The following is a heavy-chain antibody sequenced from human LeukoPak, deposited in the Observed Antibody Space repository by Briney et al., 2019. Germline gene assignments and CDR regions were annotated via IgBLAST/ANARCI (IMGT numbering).Heavy chain of an antibody. J-gene: IGHJ4*02. CDR3: ARGVYDFDY. D-gene: IGHD3-22*01. CDR2: IKEDGSEK. V-gene: IGHV3-7*01. Sequence: GGSLRLSCAASTFTFSIYWMSWVRQAPGKGLEWVANIKEDGSEKYYVDSVKGRFTISRDNAKNSLYLQMNSLRAEDTAVYYCARGVYDFDYWGQGTLVTVSS. CDR1: TFTFSIYW.